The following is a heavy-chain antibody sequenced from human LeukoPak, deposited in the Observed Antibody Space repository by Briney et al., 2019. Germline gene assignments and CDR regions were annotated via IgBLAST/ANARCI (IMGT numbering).Heavy chain of an antibody. Sequence: GGSLRLSCAASRFTFNTDTMNWVRQAPGKGLEWLSSISSSSSSKYYADSVRGRFIISRDNAKKSLYLQMNSLRAEDTAVYYCARADDSSGSGFPDAFDIWGQGTMVTVSS. CDR3: ARADDSSGSGFPDAFDI. V-gene: IGHV3-21*01. D-gene: IGHD3-22*01. J-gene: IGHJ3*02. CDR2: ISSSSSSK. CDR1: RFTFNTDT.